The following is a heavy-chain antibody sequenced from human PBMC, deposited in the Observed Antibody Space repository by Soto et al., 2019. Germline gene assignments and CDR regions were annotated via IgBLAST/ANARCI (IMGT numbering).Heavy chain of an antibody. Sequence: SETLSLTCTVSGGSISSYYWSWIRQPPGKGLEWIGYMYNTGSTIYNPSLKSRVAISVDTSKNQFSLKLSSVVAADTAVYYCARRMRGASGNFDYWGQGTLVTVSS. CDR2: MYNTGST. V-gene: IGHV4-59*01. D-gene: IGHD2-8*01. J-gene: IGHJ4*02. CDR1: GGSISSYY. CDR3: ARRMRGASGNFDY.